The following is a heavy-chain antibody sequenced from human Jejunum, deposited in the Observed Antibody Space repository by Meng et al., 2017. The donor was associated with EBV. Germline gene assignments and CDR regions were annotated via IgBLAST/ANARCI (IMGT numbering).Heavy chain of an antibody. CDR1: GYLFTGYY. CDR2: IDPNTGDK. V-gene: IGHV1-2*06. Sequence: HVQLGPSGAEGKKPGASVRVSCKASGYLFTGYYIHWVRQAPGQGLEWMGRIDPNTGDKNYAQKFQGRVTMTRATSIGTAFMELSRLTCDDTAVYYCARDHSSSFYGANIWGQGTLVTVSS. CDR3: ARDHSSSFYGANI. J-gene: IGHJ4*02. D-gene: IGHD2-2*01.